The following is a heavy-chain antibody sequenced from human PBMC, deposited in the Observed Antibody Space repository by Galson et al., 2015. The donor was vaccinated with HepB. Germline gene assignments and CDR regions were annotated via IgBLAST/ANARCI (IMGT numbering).Heavy chain of an antibody. CDR2: TYYRSKWCN. V-gene: IGHV6-1*01. CDR1: GDSVSSNSAA. J-gene: IGHJ4*02. CDR3: ARGLSLYSSGWYDVDY. D-gene: IGHD6-19*01. Sequence: CAISGDSVSSNSAAWNWIRQSPSRGLEWLGRTYYRSKWCNDYAVSVKSRITINPDTSKNQFSLQLNSVTPEDTAVYYCARGLSLYSSGWYDVDYWGQGTLVTVSS.